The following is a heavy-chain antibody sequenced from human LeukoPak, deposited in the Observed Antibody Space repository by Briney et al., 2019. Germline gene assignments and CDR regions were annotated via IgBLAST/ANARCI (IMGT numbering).Heavy chain of an antibody. J-gene: IGHJ6*02. CDR1: GGSIRNYY. D-gene: IGHD1-26*01. V-gene: IGHV4-59*01. CDR3: ARDSGLRRWELSTIYNYGMDV. Sequence: SETLSLTCTVSGGSIRNYYWSWIRQPPGKQLEWIGCIYHSGSTNYNPSLKSRVTISVDTSKDQFSLKLTSVTAADTAVYFCARDSGLRRWELSTIYNYGMDVWGQGTTVTVSS. CDR2: IYHSGST.